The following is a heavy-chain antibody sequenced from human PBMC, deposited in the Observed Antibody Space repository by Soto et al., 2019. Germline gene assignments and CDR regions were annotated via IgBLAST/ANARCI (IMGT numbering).Heavy chain of an antibody. V-gene: IGHV3-74*01. D-gene: IGHD2-2*01. Sequence: EVQLVESGGGLVQPGGSLRLSCAASGFPFRNYYMHWVRQAPGQGLVWVSRINSDERSTSYADSVKGRFTISRDNAQNTRYLQMNSLRAEDTAVYYCAREGDGTTWYYQDCWGHGTLVTVSS. CDR1: GFPFRNYY. CDR2: INSDERST. CDR3: AREGDGTTWYYQDC. J-gene: IGHJ4*01.